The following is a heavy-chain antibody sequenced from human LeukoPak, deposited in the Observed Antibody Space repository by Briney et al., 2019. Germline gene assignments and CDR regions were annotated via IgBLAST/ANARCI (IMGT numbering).Heavy chain of an antibody. V-gene: IGHV3-30*18. CDR2: ISSDGSYK. CDR1: GFTFSNYG. Sequence: QPGRSLRLSCAASGFTFSNYGMHWVRQAPGKGLEWVAVISSDGSYKYYADSVKGRFTISRDNSKNTLFLQMNSLRAEDTALYYCAKDSSDSWFDYWGQGTLVTVSS. D-gene: IGHD6-25*01. CDR3: AKDSSDSWFDY. J-gene: IGHJ4*02.